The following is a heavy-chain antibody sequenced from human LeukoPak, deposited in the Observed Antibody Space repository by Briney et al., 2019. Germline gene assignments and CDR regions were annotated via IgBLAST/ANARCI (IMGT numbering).Heavy chain of an antibody. D-gene: IGHD3-10*01. V-gene: IGHV7-4-1*02. J-gene: IGHJ6*04. CDR3: ARRSMVQHLDV. CDR1: GYTFTNYA. CDR2: INTNTGNP. Sequence: ASVKVSCKASGYTFTNYAMNWVRQAPGQGLEWMGWINTNTGNPTYAQGFTGRFVFSLDTSASTAYLQISSLKAEDTAIYYCARRSMVQHLDVWGKGTTVTVSS.